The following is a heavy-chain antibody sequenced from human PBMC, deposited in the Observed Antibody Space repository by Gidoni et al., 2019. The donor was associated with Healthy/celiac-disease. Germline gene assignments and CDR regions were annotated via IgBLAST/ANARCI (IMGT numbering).Heavy chain of an antibody. V-gene: IGHV3-15*01. CDR1: SFTFLNAW. D-gene: IGHD2-21*02. CDR3: TTDHLAYCGGDCYSNTLY. Sequence: EVQLVESGGGLVNPGGSLRPPCAASSFTFLNAWISSVRQAPGKGREWVGRSKSKTDDGTTDYAEPVKDRFTISRDDSKNTLYLQINSLKTEDTAVYYCTTDHLAYCGGDCYSNTLYWGQGTLVTVSS. CDR2: SKSKTDDGTT. J-gene: IGHJ4*02.